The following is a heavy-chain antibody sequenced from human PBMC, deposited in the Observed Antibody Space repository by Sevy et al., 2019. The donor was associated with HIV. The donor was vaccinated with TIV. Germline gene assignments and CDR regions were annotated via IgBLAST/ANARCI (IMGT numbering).Heavy chain of an antibody. J-gene: IGHJ4*02. Sequence: GGSRGLSFGAPGFTFGNYAMPWVRQAQGKGMGGLAIICSDGVFKYHGASVKGRFTISRDNSKNTLYLQMNNVRVEDTAVYYCARGGYYYDNAAYYALDSWGQGTLVTVSS. V-gene: IGHV3-33*01. D-gene: IGHD3-22*01. CDR1: GFTFGNYA. CDR2: ICSDGVFK. CDR3: ARGGYYYDNAAYYALDS.